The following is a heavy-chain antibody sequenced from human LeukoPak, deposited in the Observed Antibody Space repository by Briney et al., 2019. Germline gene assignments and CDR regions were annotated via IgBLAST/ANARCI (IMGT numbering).Heavy chain of an antibody. J-gene: IGHJ5*01. CDR3: ARDRLAARDNSFDP. CDR1: GGTFSSYA. Sequence: GASVKVSCKASGGTFSSYAISWVRQAPGHGLEWMGGIIPIFGTANYAQKFQGRVTITTDESTSTAYIELSSLRSEDTAVYYCARDRLAARDNSFDPWGQGTLVTVSS. D-gene: IGHD6-6*01. V-gene: IGHV1-69*05. CDR2: IIPIFGTA.